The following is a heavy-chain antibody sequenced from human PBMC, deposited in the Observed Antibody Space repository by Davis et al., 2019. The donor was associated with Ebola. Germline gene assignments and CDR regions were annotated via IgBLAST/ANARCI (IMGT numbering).Heavy chain of an antibody. CDR2: ISSSSSYI. CDR1: GFTFSSYS. CDR3: ARDAITSIYQYYGMDV. Sequence: GGSLRLSCAASGFTFSSYSMNWVRQAPGKGLEWVSSISSSSSYIYYADSAKGRFTISRDNAKNSLFLQMNSLRDEDTAVYYCARDAITSIYQYYGMDVWGQGTAVTVS. D-gene: IGHD1-14*01. V-gene: IGHV3-21*01. J-gene: IGHJ6*02.